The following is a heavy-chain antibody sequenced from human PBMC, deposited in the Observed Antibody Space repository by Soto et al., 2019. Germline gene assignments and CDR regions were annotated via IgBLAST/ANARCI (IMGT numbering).Heavy chain of an antibody. CDR1: GGTFSSYA. CDR3: ARHGDSSSTGIYYYYYGMDV. V-gene: IGHV1-69*06. CDR2: IIPIFGTA. D-gene: IGHD6-6*01. J-gene: IGHJ6*02. Sequence: QVQLVQSGAEVQKPGSSVKVSCKASGGTFSSYAISWVRQAPGQGLEWMGGIIPIFGTANYAQKFQGRVTITADKSTSTAYMELSSLRSEDTAVYYCARHGDSSSTGIYYYYYGMDVWGQGTTVTVSS.